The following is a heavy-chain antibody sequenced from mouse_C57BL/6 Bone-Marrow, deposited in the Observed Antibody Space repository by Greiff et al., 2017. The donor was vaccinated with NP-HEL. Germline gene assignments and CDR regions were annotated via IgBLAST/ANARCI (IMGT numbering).Heavy chain of an antibody. J-gene: IGHJ4*01. CDR2: FDPSDSYT. Sequence: VQLQQPGAELVMPGASVKLSCKASGYTFTSYWMHWVKQRPGQGLEWIGEFDPSDSYTNYNQKFKGKSTLTVDKSSSPAYMQLSSLTSEDSAVYYCARAGIYYDYVLDAMDYWGQGTSVTVSS. V-gene: IGHV1-69*01. CDR1: GYTFTSYW. D-gene: IGHD2-4*01. CDR3: ARAGIYYDYVLDAMDY.